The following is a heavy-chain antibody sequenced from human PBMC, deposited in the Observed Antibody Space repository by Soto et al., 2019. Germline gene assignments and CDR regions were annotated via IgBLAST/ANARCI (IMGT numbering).Heavy chain of an antibody. CDR2: INSEGSST. Sequence: EVQLVESGGGLVQPGGSLRLSCAASGFTFSNYWMHWVRQAPGKGLVWVSRINSEGSSTSYADSVKGRITISRDNAKNTLYLQMNSLRAEDTAMYYCARDTGGRLDPWGQGTLVTVTS. CDR3: ARDTGGRLDP. D-gene: IGHD2-15*01. V-gene: IGHV3-74*01. CDR1: GFTFSNYW. J-gene: IGHJ5*02.